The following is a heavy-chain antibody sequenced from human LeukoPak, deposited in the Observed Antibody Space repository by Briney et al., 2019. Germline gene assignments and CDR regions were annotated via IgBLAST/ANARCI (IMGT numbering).Heavy chain of an antibody. Sequence: GGSLRLSCAASGFTFSDYYMSWIRQAPGKGLEWVSYISSSGSTIYYADSVKGRFTISRDNAKNSLYLQMNSLRAEDTAVYYCARGPMVRGVFIRRSKSGYFDYWGQGTLVTVSS. CDR2: ISSSGSTI. D-gene: IGHD3-10*01. CDR3: ARGPMVRGVFIRRSKSGYFDY. J-gene: IGHJ4*02. CDR1: GFTFSDYY. V-gene: IGHV3-11*04.